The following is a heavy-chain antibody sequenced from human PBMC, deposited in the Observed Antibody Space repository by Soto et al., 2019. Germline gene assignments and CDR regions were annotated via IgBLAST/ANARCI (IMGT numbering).Heavy chain of an antibody. CDR3: AHEIVVVESSYYYYYGMDV. D-gene: IGHD3-22*01. CDR2: IYWDDDK. CDR1: GFSLSTSGVG. Sequence: SGPTLVNPTQTLTLTCTFSGFSLSTSGVGVGWIRQPPGKALEWLALIYWDDDKRYSPSLKSRLTITKDTSKNQVVLTMTNMDPVDTAPYYCAHEIVVVESSYYYYYGMDVWGQGTTVTVSS. V-gene: IGHV2-5*02. J-gene: IGHJ6*02.